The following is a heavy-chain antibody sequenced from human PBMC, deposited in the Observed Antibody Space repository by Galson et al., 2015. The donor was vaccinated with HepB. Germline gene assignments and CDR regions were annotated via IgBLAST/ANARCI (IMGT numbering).Heavy chain of an antibody. CDR1: GYTFTSYY. V-gene: IGHV1-46*01. CDR2: INPSGGST. J-gene: IGHJ4*02. Sequence: SVKVSCKASGYTFTSYYMHWVRQAPGQGLEWMGIINPSGGSTSYAQKFQGRVTMTRDTSTSTVYMELSSLRSEDTAVYYCARDGLRSKMVRGVSSLDYWGQGTLVTVSS. CDR3: ARDGLRSKMVRGVSSLDY. D-gene: IGHD3-10*01.